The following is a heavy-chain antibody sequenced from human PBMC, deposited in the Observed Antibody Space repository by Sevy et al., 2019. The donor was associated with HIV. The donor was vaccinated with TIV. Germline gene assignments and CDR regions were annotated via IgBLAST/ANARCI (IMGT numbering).Heavy chain of an antibody. J-gene: IGHJ3*02. V-gene: IGHV3-64D*06. Sequence: GGSLRLSCSASGFTFSSYAMHWVRQAPGKGLEYVSAISSNGGSTYYADSVKGRFTISRDNSKNTLYLQMSSLRAEDTAVYYCVLLAARLQGAFDIWGQGTMVTVSS. CDR3: VLLAARLQGAFDI. CDR2: ISSNGGST. CDR1: GFTFSSYA. D-gene: IGHD6-6*01.